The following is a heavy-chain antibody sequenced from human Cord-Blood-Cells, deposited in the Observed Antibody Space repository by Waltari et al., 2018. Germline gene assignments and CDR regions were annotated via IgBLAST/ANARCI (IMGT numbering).Heavy chain of an antibody. Sequence: QVQLQQWGAGLLKTSETLSLTCAVHGASFSGYYWRWIRQPPGKGLEWIGEINHSGSTNYNPSLKSRVTISVDTSKNQFSLKLSSVTAADTAVYYCARAVSFLEWYFDYWGQGTLVTVSS. D-gene: IGHD3-3*01. CDR3: ARAVSFLEWYFDY. J-gene: IGHJ4*02. CDR1: GASFSGYY. CDR2: INHSGST. V-gene: IGHV4-34*01.